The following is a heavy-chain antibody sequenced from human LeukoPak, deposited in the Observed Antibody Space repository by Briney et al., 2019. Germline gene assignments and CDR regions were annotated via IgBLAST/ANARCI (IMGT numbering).Heavy chain of an antibody. CDR2: ISAYNGNT. J-gene: IGHJ4*02. CDR3: ARDFFHGHCSGLTCFLLDS. D-gene: IGHD2-15*01. Sequence: ASVKLSCKASGYTFTSYGITWVRQAPGQGLEWMGWISAYNGNTNYAQKFQGRLTMTTDTSTNTASMELRSLRPDDTAVYYCARDFFHGHCSGLTCFLLDSWGQGSLVTVSS. CDR1: GYTFTSYG. V-gene: IGHV1-18*01.